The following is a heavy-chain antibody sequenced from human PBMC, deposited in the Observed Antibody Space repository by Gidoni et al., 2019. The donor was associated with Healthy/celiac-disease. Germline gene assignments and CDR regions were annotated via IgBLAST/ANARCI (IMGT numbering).Heavy chain of an antibody. CDR2: ISHSGST. D-gene: IGHD2-21*02. Sequence: QLQLQESGSGLVKPSQTLSLTCALSGGSISSGGYSCSWIRQPPGKGLAWIGYISHSGSTYYNPYSKSRVTISVVRSKNQFSLKLSSVTAADTAVYYCARGEQVTSDAFDIWGQGTMVTVSS. CDR3: ARGEQVTSDAFDI. CDR1: GGSISSGGYS. J-gene: IGHJ3*02. V-gene: IGHV4-30-2*01.